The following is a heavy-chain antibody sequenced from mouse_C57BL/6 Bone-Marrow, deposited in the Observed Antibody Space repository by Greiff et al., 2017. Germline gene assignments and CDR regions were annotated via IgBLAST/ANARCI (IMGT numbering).Heavy chain of an antibody. V-gene: IGHV1-64*01. D-gene: IGHD1-1*01. CDR2: IHPNSGST. CDR1: GYTFTSYW. Sequence: QVQLKESGAELVKPGASVKLSCKASGYTFTSYWMHWVKQRPGQGLEWIGMIHPNSGSTNYNEKFKSKATLTVDKSSSTAYMQLSSLTYEDAAVYYCASNYDGSSPLYAMDYWGQGTSVTVSS. J-gene: IGHJ4*01. CDR3: ASNYDGSSPLYAMDY.